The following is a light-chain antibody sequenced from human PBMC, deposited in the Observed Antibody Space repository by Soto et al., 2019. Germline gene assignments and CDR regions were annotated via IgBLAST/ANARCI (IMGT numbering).Light chain of an antibody. CDR2: DVS. Sequence: QSALTQPRSVSGSPGQSVTISCTGTSSDVGGYNNVSWYQQHPGKAPKLMIYDVSKRPSGVPDRFSGSKSGNTASLTISGLQAEDEADYYCCSYADSSTTVYVFGTGTKLTVL. V-gene: IGLV2-11*01. J-gene: IGLJ1*01. CDR3: CSYADSSTTVYV. CDR1: SSDVGGYNN.